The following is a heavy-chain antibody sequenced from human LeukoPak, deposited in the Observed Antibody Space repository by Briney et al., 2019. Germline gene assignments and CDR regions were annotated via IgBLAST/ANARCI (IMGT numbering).Heavy chain of an antibody. CDR1: GFTFSSYS. CDR2: INSSSSYI. D-gene: IGHD3-22*01. Sequence: GGSLRLSCAASGFTFSSYSMNWVRQAPGKGLEWVSSINSSSSYIYYADSVKGRFTISKDNAKNSLYLQMNSLRAEDTAVYYCARTYYDSSGYTPLDFDYWGQGTLVTVSS. J-gene: IGHJ4*02. V-gene: IGHV3-21*01. CDR3: ARTYYDSSGYTPLDFDY.